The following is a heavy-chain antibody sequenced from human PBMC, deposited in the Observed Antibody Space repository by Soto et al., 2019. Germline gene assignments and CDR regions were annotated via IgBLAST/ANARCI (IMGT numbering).Heavy chain of an antibody. V-gene: IGHV4-39*01. CDR1: GDSVTISDYY. J-gene: IGHJ4*02. CDR2: IHYSGST. Sequence: QLQLQESGPGLVKPSETLSLTCTVSGDSVTISDYYWGWIRHPPGKGLEWIGSIHYSGSTYYNPSLKSRVTISGDTSKKQISLKLTSVTAADAAVYYCAAHDSGGYYAEYWGQGTLVTVSA. CDR3: AAHDSGGYYAEY. D-gene: IGHD3-22*01.